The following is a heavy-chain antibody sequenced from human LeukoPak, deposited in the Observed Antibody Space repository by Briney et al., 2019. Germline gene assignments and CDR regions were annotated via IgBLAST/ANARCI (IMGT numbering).Heavy chain of an antibody. J-gene: IGHJ4*02. CDR1: GYTLTDYY. Sequence: GASVKVSCKTSGYTLTDYYMHWVRQAPGQGLEWMGIINPSAGSTTYAQKFQGRVAMTRDTSTSTVYMELSSLRSEDTAVYYCARDRRYNDYDYCFDSWGQGTLVTVSS. CDR2: INPSAGST. CDR3: ARDRRYNDYDYCFDS. V-gene: IGHV1-46*01. D-gene: IGHD5-12*01.